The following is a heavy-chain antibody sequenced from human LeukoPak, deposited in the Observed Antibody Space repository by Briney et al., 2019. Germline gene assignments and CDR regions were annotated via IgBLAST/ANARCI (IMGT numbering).Heavy chain of an antibody. CDR2: IYYSGST. CDR1: GGSISSYY. J-gene: IGHJ4*02. D-gene: IGHD4-17*01. Sequence: SETLSLTCTVSGGSISSYYWSWIRQPPGKGLQWIGYIYYSGSTNYNPSLKSRVTISVDTSKNQFSLRLTSVTAADTAVYYCARSLAYGDSDYWGQGTLITVSS. V-gene: IGHV4-59*01. CDR3: ARSLAYGDSDY.